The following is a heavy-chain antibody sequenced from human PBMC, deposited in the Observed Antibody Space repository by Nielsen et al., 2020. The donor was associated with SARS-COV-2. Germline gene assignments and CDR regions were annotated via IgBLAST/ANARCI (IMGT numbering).Heavy chain of an antibody. CDR3: ARGFDGSGIYYTGSADNWFDP. Sequence: SVQVSCKASGGTFSSYAISWVRQAPGQGLEWMGGIIPIFGTANYAQKFQGRVTITADESTSTAYMELSSLRSEDTAVYYCARGFDGSGIYYTGSADNWFDPWGQGTLVTVSS. V-gene: IGHV1-69*13. D-gene: IGHD3-10*01. J-gene: IGHJ5*02. CDR2: IIPIFGTA. CDR1: GGTFSSYA.